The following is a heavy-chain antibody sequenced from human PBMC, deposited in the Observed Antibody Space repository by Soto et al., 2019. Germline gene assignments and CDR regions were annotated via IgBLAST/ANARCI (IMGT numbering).Heavy chain of an antibody. Sequence: SETLSLTCAVYGGSFSGYYWSWIRPPPGKGLEWIGEINHSGSTNYNPSLKSRVTISVDTSKNQFSLKLSSVTAADTAVYYCARGRNSGSYFWFDPWGQGTLVTVSS. CDR1: GGSFSGYY. CDR3: ARGRNSGSYFWFDP. D-gene: IGHD1-26*01. J-gene: IGHJ5*02. CDR2: INHSGST. V-gene: IGHV4-34*01.